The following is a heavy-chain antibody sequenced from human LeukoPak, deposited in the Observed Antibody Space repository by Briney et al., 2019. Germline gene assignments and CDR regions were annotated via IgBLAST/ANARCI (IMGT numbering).Heavy chain of an antibody. CDR1: GGSFSGYY. J-gene: IGHJ4*02. V-gene: IGHV4-34*01. CDR3: ARGQEQQLFYFDY. D-gene: IGHD6-13*01. CDR2: INHSGST. Sequence: SETLSLTCGVYGGSFSGYYWSWIRQPPGNGLEWIGEINHSGSTNYNPSLESRVTISVDTSKNQFSLKLSSVTAADTAVYYCARGQEQQLFYFDYWGQGTLVTVSS.